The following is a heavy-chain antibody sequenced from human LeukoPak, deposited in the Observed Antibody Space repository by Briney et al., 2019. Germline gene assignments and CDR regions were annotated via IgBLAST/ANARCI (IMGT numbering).Heavy chain of an antibody. CDR2: ISGSGGST. CDR3: AKVPTTVVTRPWFDP. CDR1: GFTFSSYV. Sequence: GGSLRLSCAASGFTFSSYVMSWVRQAPGKGLEWVTAISGSGGSTYYADSVKGRFTISRDNSKNTLYLQMNSLRAEDTAVYYCAKVPTTVVTRPWFDPWGQGTLVTVSS. V-gene: IGHV3-23*01. D-gene: IGHD4-23*01. J-gene: IGHJ5*02.